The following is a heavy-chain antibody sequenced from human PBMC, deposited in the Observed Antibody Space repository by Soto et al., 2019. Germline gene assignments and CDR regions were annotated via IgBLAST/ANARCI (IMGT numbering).Heavy chain of an antibody. J-gene: IGHJ3*02. CDR1: GGSISSGGYY. Sequence: PSETLSLTCTVSGGSISSGGYYWSWIRQHPGKGLEWIGYIYYSGSTYYNPSLKSRVTISVDTSKNQFSLKLSSVTAADTAVYYCARDKMESEAATPGAFDIWGQGTMVTVS. D-gene: IGHD2-15*01. CDR3: ARDKMESEAATPGAFDI. V-gene: IGHV4-31*03. CDR2: IYYSGST.